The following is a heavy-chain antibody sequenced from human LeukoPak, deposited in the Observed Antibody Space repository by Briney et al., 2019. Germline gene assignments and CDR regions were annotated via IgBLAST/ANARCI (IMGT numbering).Heavy chain of an antibody. V-gene: IGHV1-58*02. CDR2: IVVGSGNT. D-gene: IGHD5-18*01. CDR1: GFTFTSSA. J-gene: IGHJ4*02. Sequence: SVKVSCKASGFTFTSSAMQWVRQARGQRLEWIGWIVVGSGNTNYAQKFQERVTITRDVSTSTAYMELSSLRSEDTAVYYCAAVPHEYSYGPGWGDYWGQGTLVTVSS. CDR3: AAVPHEYSYGPGWGDY.